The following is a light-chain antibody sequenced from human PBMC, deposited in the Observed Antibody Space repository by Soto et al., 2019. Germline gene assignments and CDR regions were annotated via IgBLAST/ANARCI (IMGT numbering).Light chain of an antibody. V-gene: IGLV2-14*03. Sequence: QSALTQPASVSGSPGQSITISCTGNSSDVCGYNYVSWYQQHPGKAPTVMILDVSRRPSWVSNRFSGAKSGNTASLTISGLQVEDEADYYCSSYTSSSTRVVFGGGTKLTVL. CDR3: SSYTSSSTRVV. CDR1: SSDVCGYNY. CDR2: DVS. J-gene: IGLJ2*01.